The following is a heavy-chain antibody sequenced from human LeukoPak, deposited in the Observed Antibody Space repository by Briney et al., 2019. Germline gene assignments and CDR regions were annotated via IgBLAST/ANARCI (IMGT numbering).Heavy chain of an antibody. CDR2: IYYSGST. CDR3: ARGRTYYGSGSYYSG. Sequence: SETLSLTCTVSGGSISSGDYYWSWIRQPPGKGLEWIGYIYYSGSTNYNPSLKSRVTISVDTSKNQFSLKLSSVTAADAAVYYCARGRTYYGSGSYYSGWGQGTLVTVSS. J-gene: IGHJ4*02. V-gene: IGHV4-30-4*01. D-gene: IGHD3-10*01. CDR1: GGSISSGDYY.